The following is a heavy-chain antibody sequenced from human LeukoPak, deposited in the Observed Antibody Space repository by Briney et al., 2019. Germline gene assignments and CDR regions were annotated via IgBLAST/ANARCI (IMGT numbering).Heavy chain of an antibody. Sequence: GALVKVSCKASGYTFTSYDINWVRQATGQGLEWRGWMNPNSGNTGYAQKFQGRVTMTRNTSISTAYMELSSLRSEDTAVYYCARFCSGGSCYPHYYYGMDVWGQGTTVTVSS. CDR2: MNPNSGNT. CDR3: ARFCSGGSCYPHYYYGMDV. CDR1: GYTFTSYD. V-gene: IGHV1-8*01. D-gene: IGHD2-15*01. J-gene: IGHJ6*02.